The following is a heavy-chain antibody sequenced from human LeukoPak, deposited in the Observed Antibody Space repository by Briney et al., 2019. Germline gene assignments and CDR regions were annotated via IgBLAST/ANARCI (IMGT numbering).Heavy chain of an antibody. CDR2: IKHDGTEQ. Sequence: GGSLRLSCAASGFXFSSHWMSWVRQAPGKGLEWVANIKHDGTEQYFVDSVKGRFTISRDNAKNSLFLQMNSLRAEDTAVYYCARSYSRVGFDFWGQGTLVTVSS. J-gene: IGHJ4*02. D-gene: IGHD6-13*01. CDR3: ARSYSRVGFDF. V-gene: IGHV3-7*04. CDR1: GFXFSSHW.